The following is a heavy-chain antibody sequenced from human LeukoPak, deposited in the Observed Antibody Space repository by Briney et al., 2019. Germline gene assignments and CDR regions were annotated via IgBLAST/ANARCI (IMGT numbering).Heavy chain of an antibody. D-gene: IGHD3-10*01. J-gene: IGHJ6*02. V-gene: IGHV3-23*01. CDR1: GFTFSSYA. Sequence: GGSLRLSCAASGFTFSSYAMSWVRQAPGKGLEWVSAISGSGGSTYYADSVKGRFTISRDNSKNTLYLQMNSLRAEDTAVYYCAKEATITYGSGSTPYYYGMDVWGQGTTVTVSS. CDR3: AKEATITYGSGSTPYYYGMDV. CDR2: ISGSGGST.